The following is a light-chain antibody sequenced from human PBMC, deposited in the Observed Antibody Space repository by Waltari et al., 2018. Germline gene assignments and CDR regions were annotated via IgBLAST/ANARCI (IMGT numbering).Light chain of an antibody. CDR2: WAS. Sequence: DIVMTQSPDSLAVSLGERATINCKSSQSVLSRPTSKTYIAWYQQKPGQPPKLLINWASTRGSGVPDRFSGSGSGTDFTLTISSLQAEDVAVYYCHHYYIPPLTFGQGTRLEIK. J-gene: IGKJ5*01. CDR1: QSVLSRPTSKTY. CDR3: HHYYIPPLT. V-gene: IGKV4-1*01.